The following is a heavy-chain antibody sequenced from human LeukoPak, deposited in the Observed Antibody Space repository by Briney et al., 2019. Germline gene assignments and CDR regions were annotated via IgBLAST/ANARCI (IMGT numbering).Heavy chain of an antibody. V-gene: IGHV3-7*01. CDR2: IKQDGSEK. Sequence: GGSLRLSCAASGFTFSSYWMSWVRQAPGKGLEWVANIKQDGSEKYYVDSVKGRFTISRDNAKNSMFLHLNSLRAQDTAVYYCARDRAYSDFWSPGYWGQGTLVTVSS. J-gene: IGHJ4*02. CDR1: GFTFSSYW. CDR3: ARDRAYSDFWSPGY. D-gene: IGHD3-3*01.